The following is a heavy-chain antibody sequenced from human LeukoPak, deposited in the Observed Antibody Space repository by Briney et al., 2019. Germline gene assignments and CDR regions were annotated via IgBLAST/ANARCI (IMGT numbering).Heavy chain of an antibody. CDR2: MTGGGDYT. D-gene: IGHD3-10*01. CDR1: GFTFSSYS. V-gene: IGHV3-23*01. J-gene: IGHJ4*02. CDR3: AKRSMVSSGYFDY. Sequence: QPGGSLRLSCAASGFTFSSYSMSWVRQAPGKGLEWVSAMTGGGDYTNYADSVKGRFTVSRDDSKTTLYLQMDSLRAEDTAIYYCAKRSMVSSGYFDYWGQGTLVTVSS.